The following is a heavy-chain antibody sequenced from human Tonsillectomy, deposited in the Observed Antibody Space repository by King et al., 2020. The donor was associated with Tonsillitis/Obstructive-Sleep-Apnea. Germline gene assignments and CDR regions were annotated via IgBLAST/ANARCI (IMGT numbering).Heavy chain of an antibody. CDR3: ARGEGVHSYVFGTDC. CDR1: GYTFSNYG. Sequence: QLVQSGAEVKEPGASVKVSCKASGYTFSNYGISWVRQAPGQGLEWMGWVSADNGNTNYAQKLQDGVTMTTDTSTSTAYMELRSLKSDDTAVYYCARGEGVHSYVFGTDCWGQGTLVTVSS. V-gene: IGHV1-18*01. CDR2: VSADNGNT. J-gene: IGHJ4*02. D-gene: IGHD5-18*01.